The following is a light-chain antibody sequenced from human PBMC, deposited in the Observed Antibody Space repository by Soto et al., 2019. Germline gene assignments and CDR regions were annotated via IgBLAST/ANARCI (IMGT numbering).Light chain of an antibody. CDR1: QGIRGY. V-gene: IGKV1-9*01. CDR3: QQVNTYPLT. J-gene: IGKJ4*01. Sequence: IQLTQSPSSLSASVGDRVTITCRASQGIRGYLAWYQQKPGKAPNLLIYAASTLQSGVPSRFSGSGSGTDFTLTISSLQPQDFATYYCQQVNTYPLTFGGETKVEIK. CDR2: AAS.